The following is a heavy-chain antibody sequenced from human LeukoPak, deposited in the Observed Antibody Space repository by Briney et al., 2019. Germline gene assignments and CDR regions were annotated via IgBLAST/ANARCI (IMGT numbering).Heavy chain of an antibody. J-gene: IGHJ4*02. CDR1: GFTFSSYG. D-gene: IGHD5-18*01. CDR3: AKDRPLDTAIPSNFDY. Sequence: QPGGSLRLSCAASGFTFSSYGMHWVRQAPGKGLEWVAVISYDGSNKYYADSVKGRFTISRDNSKNTLYLQMNSLRAEDTAVYYCAKDRPLDTAIPSNFDYWGQGTLVTVSS. V-gene: IGHV3-30*18. CDR2: ISYDGSNK.